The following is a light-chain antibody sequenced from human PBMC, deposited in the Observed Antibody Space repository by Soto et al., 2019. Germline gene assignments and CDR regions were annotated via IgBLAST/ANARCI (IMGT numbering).Light chain of an antibody. V-gene: IGKV3-15*01. J-gene: IGKJ1*01. CDR1: QSVSSN. CDR2: GAS. Sequence: EIVMKHAPATLSMSPGERATLSCRASQSVSSNLAWYQQKPGQAPRLLIYGASTRATGIPARFSGSGSGTEFTVTISSLQSEDFAVYYCQQYNNWPPTWTFGQGTKVEIK. CDR3: QQYNNWPPTWT.